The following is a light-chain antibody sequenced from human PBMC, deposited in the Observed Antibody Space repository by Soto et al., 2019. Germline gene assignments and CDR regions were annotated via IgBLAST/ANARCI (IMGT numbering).Light chain of an antibody. V-gene: IGLV2-14*01. CDR3: SSYTSRSTGV. Sequence: QSVLTQPASVSGSPGQSITISCTGTSNDIGGYNYVSWYQQHPGKAPKLMIYDVSNRPSGVSNRFSGSKSGNTASLTISGLQAEDEADYYCSSYTSRSTGVFGTGTKVTVL. CDR1: SNDIGGYNY. CDR2: DVS. J-gene: IGLJ1*01.